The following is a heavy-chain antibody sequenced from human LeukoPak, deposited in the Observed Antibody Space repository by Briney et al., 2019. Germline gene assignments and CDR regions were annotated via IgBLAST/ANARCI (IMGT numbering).Heavy chain of an antibody. CDR2: IYSGGST. Sequence: PGGSLRLSCEASGFPVSSNYMSWVRQAPGKGLERVSVIYSGGSTYYADSVKGRFTISRDNAKNSLYLQMNSLSAEDTAVYYCAREHYGSYYMDVWGKGTTITVSS. CDR3: AREHYGSYYMDV. CDR1: GFPVSSNY. V-gene: IGHV3-53*01. J-gene: IGHJ6*03.